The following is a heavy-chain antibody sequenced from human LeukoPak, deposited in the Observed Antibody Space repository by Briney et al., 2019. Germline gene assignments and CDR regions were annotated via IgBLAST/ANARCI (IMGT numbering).Heavy chain of an antibody. CDR3: ARADGDYDAFDI. CDR2: IYYSGST. V-gene: IGHV4-59*01. Sequence: SETLSLTCTVSGGSISSYYWSWIRQPPGKGLEWIGYIYYSGSTNYNPSLKSRVTISVDTSKNQFSLKLSSVTAADTAVYYCARADGDYDAFDIWGQGTMVTVSP. J-gene: IGHJ3*02. CDR1: GGSISSYY. D-gene: IGHD4-17*01.